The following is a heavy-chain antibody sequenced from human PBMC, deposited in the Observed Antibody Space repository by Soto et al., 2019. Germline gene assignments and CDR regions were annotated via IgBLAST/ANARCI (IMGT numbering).Heavy chain of an antibody. Sequence: SETLSLTCAVYGGSFSGYYWSWIRQPPGKGLEWIGEINHSGSTNYNPSLKSRVTISVDTSKNQFSLKLSSVTAADTAVYYCARGYCSGGSCYPRHYFDYWGQGTLVTVSS. CDR1: GGSFSGYY. V-gene: IGHV4-34*01. CDR2: INHSGST. CDR3: ARGYCSGGSCYPRHYFDY. D-gene: IGHD2-15*01. J-gene: IGHJ4*02.